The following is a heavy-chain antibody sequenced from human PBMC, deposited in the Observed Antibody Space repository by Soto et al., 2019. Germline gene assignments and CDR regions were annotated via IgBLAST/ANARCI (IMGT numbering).Heavy chain of an antibody. V-gene: IGHV1-18*01. J-gene: IGHJ6*02. Sequence: ASVKVSCKASGYTFSNYGISWVRQGPGQGLEWMGWISGYNGNTHYEEKVQDRIKMTTDTSTSTTYLELRCLRSDDTAVYFCARDPGFGFGYSYAFAMDVWGQGTTVTVSS. CDR2: ISGYNGNT. CDR1: GYTFSNYG. CDR3: ARDPGFGFGYSYAFAMDV. D-gene: IGHD5-18*01.